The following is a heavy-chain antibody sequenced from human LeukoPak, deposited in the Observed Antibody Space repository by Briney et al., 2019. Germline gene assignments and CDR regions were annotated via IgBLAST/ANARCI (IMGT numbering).Heavy chain of an antibody. CDR2: INHSGST. CDR3: ARVPMVRGVINY. Sequence: PSETLSLTCAVYGGSFSGYYWSWIRQPPGKGLEWIGEINHSGSTNYNPSLKSRVTISVDTSKNQFSLKLSSVTAADTAVYYCARVPMVRGVINYWGQGTLVTVSP. D-gene: IGHD3-10*01. CDR1: GGSFSGYY. J-gene: IGHJ4*02. V-gene: IGHV4-34*01.